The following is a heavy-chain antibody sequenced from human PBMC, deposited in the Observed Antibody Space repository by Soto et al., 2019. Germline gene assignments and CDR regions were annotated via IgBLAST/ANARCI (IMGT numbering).Heavy chain of an antibody. V-gene: IGHV3-53*04. Sequence: GGSLRLSCAASEFTFSNYAMSWVRQAPGKGLEWVSVIYSGGSTYYADSVKGRFTISRHNSKNTLYLQMNSLRAEDTAVYYCARGPFTALGYFDYWGQGTLVTVSS. CDR1: EFTFSNYA. D-gene: IGHD3-16*01. CDR3: ARGPFTALGYFDY. J-gene: IGHJ4*02. CDR2: IYSGGST.